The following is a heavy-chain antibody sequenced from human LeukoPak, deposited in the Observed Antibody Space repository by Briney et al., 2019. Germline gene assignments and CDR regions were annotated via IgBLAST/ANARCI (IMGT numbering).Heavy chain of an antibody. D-gene: IGHD3-3*01. CDR3: AKDLPTIFGDDY. Sequence: GGSLRLSCAASGFTFNSYSMNWVRQAPGKGLEWVSAISGSGGSTYYAGSVKGRFTISRDNSKNTLYLQMNSLRAEDTAVYYCAKDLPTIFGDDYWGQGTLVTVSS. CDR1: GFTFNSYS. V-gene: IGHV3-23*01. J-gene: IGHJ4*02. CDR2: ISGSGGST.